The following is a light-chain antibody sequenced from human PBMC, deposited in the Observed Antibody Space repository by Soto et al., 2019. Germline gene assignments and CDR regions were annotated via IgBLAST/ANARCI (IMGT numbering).Light chain of an antibody. Sequence: EIVMTQSPATLSVSPGERATLSCRASQSVSSNLAWYQQKPGQAPRLLMYGASTRAAGFPARFSGSGSGTEFTLTISSLQSEDFAVYYCQQYNNWPRATFGQGTKVEIK. J-gene: IGKJ1*01. V-gene: IGKV3-15*01. CDR2: GAS. CDR3: QQYNNWPRAT. CDR1: QSVSSN.